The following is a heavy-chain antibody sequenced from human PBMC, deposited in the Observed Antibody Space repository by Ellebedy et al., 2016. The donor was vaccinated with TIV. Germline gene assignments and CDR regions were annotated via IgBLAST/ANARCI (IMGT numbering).Heavy chain of an antibody. CDR1: GLSFKDHG. Sequence: GGSLRLSCAASGLSFKDHGMHWVRQAPGKGLERVAVIWHDGSNKYYADSVKGRFTISRDNSKNTLYLQMNSLRAEDTAVYYCARAGYWPPRAFDIWGQGTMVTVSS. V-gene: IGHV3-33*01. D-gene: IGHD3-9*01. J-gene: IGHJ3*02. CDR3: ARAGYWPPRAFDI. CDR2: IWHDGSNK.